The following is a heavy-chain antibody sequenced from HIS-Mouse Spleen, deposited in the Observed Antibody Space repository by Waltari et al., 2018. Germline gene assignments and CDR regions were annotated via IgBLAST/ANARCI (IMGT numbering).Heavy chain of an antibody. V-gene: IGHV4-39*07. D-gene: IGHD6-13*01. Sequence: QLQLQESGPGLVKPSETLSLTCTVSGCSLSLSSYYLGWLRQPPGKGLEWIGSIYYSGSTYYNPSLKSRVTISVDTSKNQFSLKLSSVTAADTAVYYCAREIPYSSSWYDWYFDLWGRGTLVTVSS. CDR1: GCSLSLSSYY. CDR3: AREIPYSSSWYDWYFDL. J-gene: IGHJ2*01. CDR2: IYYSGST.